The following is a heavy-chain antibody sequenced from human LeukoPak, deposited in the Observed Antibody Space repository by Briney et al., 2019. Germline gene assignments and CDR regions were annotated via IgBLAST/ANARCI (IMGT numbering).Heavy chain of an antibody. CDR2: ISAYNGNT. CDR1: AYTFTSYG. CDR3: ARVDIVVVPAAKGPYYYYGMDV. V-gene: IGHV1-18*01. J-gene: IGHJ6*02. D-gene: IGHD2-2*03. Sequence: ASVKVSCKASAYTFTSYGISWVRQAPGQGLEWMGWISAYNGNTNYAQKLQGRVTMTTDTSTSTACMELRSLRSDDTAVYYCARVDIVVVPAAKGPYYYYGMDVWGQGTTVTVSS.